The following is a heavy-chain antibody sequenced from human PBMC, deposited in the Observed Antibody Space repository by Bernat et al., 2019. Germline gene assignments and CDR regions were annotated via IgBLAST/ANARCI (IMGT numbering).Heavy chain of an antibody. CDR1: GGSISSGDYY. CDR2: IYYRGST. V-gene: IGHV4-30-4*01. D-gene: IGHD3-22*01. J-gene: IGHJ4*02. Sequence: QVQLQESGPGLVKPSQTLSLTCTVSGGSISSGDYYWSWIRQPPGKGLEWIGYIYYRGSTYYNPSLKSRVTISVDTSKNQFSLKLSSVTAADTAVYYCARPRGGDSSGSYVVDCWGQGTLVTVSS. CDR3: ARPRGGDSSGSYVVDC.